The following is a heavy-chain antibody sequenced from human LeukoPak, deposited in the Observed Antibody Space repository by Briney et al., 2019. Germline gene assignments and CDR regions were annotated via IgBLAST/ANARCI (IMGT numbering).Heavy chain of an antibody. D-gene: IGHD3-3*01. CDR1: GGSISSYY. CDR2: IYTSGST. Sequence: SETLSLTCTVSGGSISSYYWSWIRQPAGKGLEWIGRIYTSGSTNYNPSLKSRVTMSVDTSKNQFSLKLSSVTAADTAVYYCARDQGKGYDFWSGYWGDAFGIWGQGTMVTVSS. V-gene: IGHV4-4*07. J-gene: IGHJ3*02. CDR3: ARDQGKGYDFWSGYWGDAFGI.